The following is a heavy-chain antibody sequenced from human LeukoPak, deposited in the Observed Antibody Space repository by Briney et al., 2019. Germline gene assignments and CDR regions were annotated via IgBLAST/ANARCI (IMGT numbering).Heavy chain of an antibody. D-gene: IGHD4-17*01. J-gene: IGHJ2*01. CDR2: ISYDGSNK. Sequence: GGSLRLSCAASGFTFSSYGMHWVRQAPGKGLEWVAVISYDGSNKYYADSVKGRFTISRDNSKNTLYLQMNSLRAEDTAVYYGAKTTNFDLWGRGTLVTVSS. CDR3: AKTTNFDL. CDR1: GFTFSSYG. V-gene: IGHV3-30*18.